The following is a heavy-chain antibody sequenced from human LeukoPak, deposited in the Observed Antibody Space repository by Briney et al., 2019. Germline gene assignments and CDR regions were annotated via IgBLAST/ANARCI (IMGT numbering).Heavy chain of an antibody. J-gene: IGHJ4*02. CDR3: ARDGSGLFDY. D-gene: IGHD3-10*01. CDR2: IYYSGST. V-gene: IGHV4-39*07. Sequence: SETLSLTCTVSGGSISSSSYYWGWIRQPPGKGLEWIGSIYYSGSTYYNPSLKSRVTTSVDTSKNQFSLKLSSVTAADTAVYYCARDGSGLFDYWGQGTLVTVSS. CDR1: GGSISSSSYY.